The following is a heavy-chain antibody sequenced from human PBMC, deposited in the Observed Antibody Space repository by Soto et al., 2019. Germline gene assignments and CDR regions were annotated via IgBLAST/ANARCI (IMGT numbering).Heavy chain of an antibody. CDR1: GGSISSGGYY. D-gene: IGHD6-6*01. CDR2: FYFSGST. V-gene: IGHV4-31*03. Sequence: SETLSLTCTVSGGSISSGGYYWSWIRQHPGKGQEWIGYFYFSGSTYYNPSLKSRFTLSVDTSKNHFSLKLSSVTAADTAVYYCAGGRKYSSSSWFDPWGQGTLVTVSS. CDR3: AGGRKYSSSSWFDP. J-gene: IGHJ5*02.